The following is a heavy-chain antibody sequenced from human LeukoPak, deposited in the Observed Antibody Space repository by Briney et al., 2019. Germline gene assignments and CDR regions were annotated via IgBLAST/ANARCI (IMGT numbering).Heavy chain of an antibody. CDR2: INTNTGNP. D-gene: IGHD3-22*01. V-gene: IGHV7-4-1*02. CDR3: ARAPFSTMIIGDLDY. J-gene: IGHJ4*02. Sequence: ASVKVSCKASGYRFTSYAMNWVRQAPGQGLEWMGWINTNTGNPTYAQGFTGRFVFSLDTSVSTAYLQISSLKAEDTAVYYCARAPFSTMIIGDLDYWGQGTLVTVSS. CDR1: GYRFTSYA.